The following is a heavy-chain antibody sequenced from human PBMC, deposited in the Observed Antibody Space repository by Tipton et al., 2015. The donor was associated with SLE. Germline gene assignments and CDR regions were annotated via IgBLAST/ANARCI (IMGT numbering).Heavy chain of an antibody. CDR3: ARDKEGYSSSWYYFDY. D-gene: IGHD6-13*01. J-gene: IGHJ4*02. Sequence: TLSLTCTVSGGSISSGSYYWSWIRQPAGKGLEWIGHIYTSGSTNYNPSLKSRVTISVDTSKNQFSLKLSSVTAADTAVYYCARDKEGYSSSWYYFDYWGQGTLVTVSS. CDR1: GGSISSGSYY. CDR2: IYTSGST. V-gene: IGHV4-61*09.